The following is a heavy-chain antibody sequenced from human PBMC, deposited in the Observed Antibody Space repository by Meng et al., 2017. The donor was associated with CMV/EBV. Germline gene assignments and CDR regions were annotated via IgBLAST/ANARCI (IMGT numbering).Heavy chain of an antibody. CDR1: GYTFTGYY. V-gene: IGHV1-2*02. CDR3: ARDRVVRIVGATTDWFDP. J-gene: IGHJ5*02. CDR2: INPNSGGT. Sequence: ASVKVSCKASGYTFTGYYMHWVRQAPGQGLEWMGWINPNSGGTNYAQKFQGRVTMTRDTSISTAYIELSRLRSDDTAVYYCARDRVVRIVGATTDWFDPWGQGTLVTVSS. D-gene: IGHD1-26*01.